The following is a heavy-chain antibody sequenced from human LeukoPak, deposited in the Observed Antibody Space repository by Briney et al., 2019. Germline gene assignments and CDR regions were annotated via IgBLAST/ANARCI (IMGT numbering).Heavy chain of an antibody. CDR2: FDPEDGET. J-gene: IGHJ4*02. V-gene: IGHV1-24*01. D-gene: IGHD3-10*01. Sequence: ASVKVSCKASGYTFTSYDINWVRQAPGKGLEWKGGFDPEDGETIYAQKFQGRVTMTEDTSTDTAYMELSSLRSEDTAVYYCATDSHGSGSYYYWGQGTLVTVSS. CDR3: ATDSHGSGSYYY. CDR1: GYTFTSYD.